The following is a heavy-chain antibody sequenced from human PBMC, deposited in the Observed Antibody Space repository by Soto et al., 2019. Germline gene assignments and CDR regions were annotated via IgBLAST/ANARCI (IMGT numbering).Heavy chain of an antibody. J-gene: IGHJ4*02. CDR2: INPNSGGT. CDR3: AREYYDFWSGYYGRGHYFDY. Sequence: GASVKVSCKASGYTFTGYYMHWVRQAPGQGLEWMGWINPNSGGTNYAQKFQGWVTMTRDTSISTAYMELSRLRSDDTAVYYCAREYYDFWSGYYGRGHYFDYWGQGTLVTVSS. V-gene: IGHV1-2*04. D-gene: IGHD3-3*01. CDR1: GYTFTGYY.